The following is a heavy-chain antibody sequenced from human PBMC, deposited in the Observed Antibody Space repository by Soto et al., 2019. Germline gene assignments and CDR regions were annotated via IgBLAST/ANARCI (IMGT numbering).Heavy chain of an antibody. Sequence: QVQLVQSGAEVKKPGASVKVSCKASGYTFTSYAMHWVRQAPGQRLEWMGWINAGNGNTKYSQKFQGRVTITRDTSASTAYMELSSLSSEDTAVYYCARNVGSSIAAPHNWFDPWGQGTLVTVSS. CDR3: ARNVGSSIAAPHNWFDP. CDR1: GYTFTSYA. V-gene: IGHV1-3*01. D-gene: IGHD6-6*01. J-gene: IGHJ5*02. CDR2: INAGNGNT.